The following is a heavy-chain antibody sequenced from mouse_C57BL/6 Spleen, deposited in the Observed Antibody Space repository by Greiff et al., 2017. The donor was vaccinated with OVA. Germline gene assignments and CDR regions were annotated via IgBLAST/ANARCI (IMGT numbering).Heavy chain of an antibody. J-gene: IGHJ3*01. CDR1: GYSITSGYD. D-gene: IGHD1-1*01. Sequence: VQLKESGPGMVKPSQSLSLTCTVTGYSITSGYDWHWIRHFPGNKLEWMGYISYSGSTNYNPSLKSRISITHDTSKNHFFLKLNSVTTEDTATYYCAREGSSYPWFAYWGQGTLVTVSA. V-gene: IGHV3-1*01. CDR2: ISYSGST. CDR3: AREGSSYPWFAY.